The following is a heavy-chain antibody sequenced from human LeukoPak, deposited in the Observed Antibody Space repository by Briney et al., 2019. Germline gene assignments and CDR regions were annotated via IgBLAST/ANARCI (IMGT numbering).Heavy chain of an antibody. CDR1: GFSFSGYS. Sequence: GGSLRLSCAASGFSFSGYSMNWVRQPPGQGLEWITYISRGSHTIYYADSVRGRFTISRDDAKNSLYLQMNSLRAEDTGIYYCSRETTSGYWGQGTLVTVSS. J-gene: IGHJ4*02. CDR3: SRETTSGY. CDR2: ISRGSHTI. D-gene: IGHD1-1*01. V-gene: IGHV3-48*04.